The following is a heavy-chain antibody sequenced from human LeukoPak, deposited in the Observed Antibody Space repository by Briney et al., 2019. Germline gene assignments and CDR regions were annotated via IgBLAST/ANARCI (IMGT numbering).Heavy chain of an antibody. J-gene: IGHJ6*02. D-gene: IGHD2-2*01. CDR2: ISGVGGST. Sequence: GGSLRLSCAASGFTFDDYAMHWVRQTPGKGLEWVSLISGVGGSTYYADSVKGRFTISRDNSKNSLYLQMNSLRTEDTALYYCAKDSRYCSSTSCYAGDYYYGMDVWGQGTTVTVSS. CDR3: AKDSRYCSSTSCYAGDYYYGMDV. CDR1: GFTFDDYA. V-gene: IGHV3-43*02.